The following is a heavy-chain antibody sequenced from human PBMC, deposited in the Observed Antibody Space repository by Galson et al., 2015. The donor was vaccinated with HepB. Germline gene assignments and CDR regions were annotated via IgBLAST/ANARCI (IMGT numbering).Heavy chain of an antibody. V-gene: IGHV5-51*01. J-gene: IGHJ2*01. CDR3: ARPERDDSSGYSYWYFDL. Sequence: QSGAEVKKPGESLKISCKGSGYSFTSYWIGWVRQMPGKGLEWMGIIYPGDSDTRYSPSFQGQVTISADKSISTAYLQWSSLKASDTAMYYCARPERDDSSGYSYWYFDLWGRGTLVTVSS. CDR1: GYSFTSYW. CDR2: IYPGDSDT. D-gene: IGHD3-22*01.